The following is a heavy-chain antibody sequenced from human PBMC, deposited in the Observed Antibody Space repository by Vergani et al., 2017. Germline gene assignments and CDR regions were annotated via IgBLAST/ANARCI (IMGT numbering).Heavy chain of an antibody. Sequence: VQLVQSGAEVKKPGESLKISCKGSGYSFTSYWIGWVRQMPGKGLEWMGIIYPGDSDTRYSPSFQGQVTISADKSISTAYLQWSSLKASDTAMYYCARHGXGVVVPAASPYYYYGMDVWGQGTTVTVSS. J-gene: IGHJ6*02. CDR1: GYSFTSYW. CDR2: IYPGDSDT. V-gene: IGHV5-51*01. CDR3: ARHGXGVVVPAASPYYYYGMDV. D-gene: IGHD2-2*01.